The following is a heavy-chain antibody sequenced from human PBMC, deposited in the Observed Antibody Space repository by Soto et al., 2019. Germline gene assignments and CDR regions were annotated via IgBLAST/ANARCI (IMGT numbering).Heavy chain of an antibody. CDR2: ISYDGKNK. CDR1: NLTFNVYA. V-gene: IGHV3-30*04. CDR3: ARALDFWSAYFDY. D-gene: IGHD3-3*01. J-gene: IGHJ4*02. Sequence: PGGSLRLSCAASNLTFNVYAFHWVRQAPGKGLEWVALISYDGKNKYYADSVRGRFTISRDNSKDMLYLQMNSLRTEDTAVYYCARALDFWSAYFDYWGQGSLVTVSS.